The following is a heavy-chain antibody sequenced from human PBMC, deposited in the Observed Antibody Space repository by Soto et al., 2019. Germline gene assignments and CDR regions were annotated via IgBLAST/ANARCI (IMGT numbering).Heavy chain of an antibody. D-gene: IGHD6-13*01. V-gene: IGHV3-48*02. J-gene: IGHJ5*02. Sequence: EVQLVESGGGLVQPGGSLRLSCAASGFTFSSYSMNWARQAPGKGLEWVSYISSSSSTIYYADSVKGRFTISRDNAKNSLYLQMNSLRDEDTAVYYCARVRSSMNSDWFDPWGQGTLVTVSS. CDR3: ARVRSSMNSDWFDP. CDR1: GFTFSSYS. CDR2: ISSSSSTI.